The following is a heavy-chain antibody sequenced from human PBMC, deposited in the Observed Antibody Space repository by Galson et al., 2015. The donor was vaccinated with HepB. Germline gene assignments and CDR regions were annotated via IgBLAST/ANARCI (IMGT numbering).Heavy chain of an antibody. CDR2: IQSDGSST. CDR3: ARSGYSSGWFDY. J-gene: IGHJ4*02. V-gene: IGHV3-74*01. Sequence: SLRLSCAASGFTLSNYWMHWVRLAPGQGLVWVSRIQSDGSSTNSADYADSVKGRFTISRDNAKNTLYLQMKSLSAEDTAVYFCARSGYSSGWFDYWGQGTLVTVSS. CDR1: GFTLSNYW. D-gene: IGHD6-19*01.